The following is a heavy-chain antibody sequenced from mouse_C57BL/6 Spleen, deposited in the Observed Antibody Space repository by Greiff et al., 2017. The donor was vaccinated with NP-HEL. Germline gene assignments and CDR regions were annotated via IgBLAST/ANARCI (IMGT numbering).Heavy chain of an antibody. D-gene: IGHD2-3*01. V-gene: IGHV1-50*01. CDR2: IDPSDSYT. J-gene: IGHJ2*01. Sequence: VQLQQSGAELVKPGASVKLSCKASGYTFTSYWMQWVKQRPGQGLEWIGEIDPSDSYTNYNQKFKGKATLTVDTSSSTAYMQLSSLTSEDSAVYYCARGDDGYSYFDYWGQGTTLTVSS. CDR3: ARGDDGYSYFDY. CDR1: GYTFTSYW.